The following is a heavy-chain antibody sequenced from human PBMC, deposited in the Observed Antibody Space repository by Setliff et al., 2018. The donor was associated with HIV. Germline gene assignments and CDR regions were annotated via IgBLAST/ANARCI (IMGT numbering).Heavy chain of an antibody. CDR3: AREAPSNFWSGSPEAFDI. Sequence: PGGSLRLSCAASGFTFSSYEMNWVRQAPGKGLEWVSYISSSGSTIYYGDSVKGRFTISRDNAKNSLYLQMNSLRVEETAVYYCAREAPSNFWSGSPEAFDIWGQGTMVTVSS. CDR1: GFTFSSYE. D-gene: IGHD3-3*01. CDR2: ISSSGSTI. V-gene: IGHV3-48*03. J-gene: IGHJ3*02.